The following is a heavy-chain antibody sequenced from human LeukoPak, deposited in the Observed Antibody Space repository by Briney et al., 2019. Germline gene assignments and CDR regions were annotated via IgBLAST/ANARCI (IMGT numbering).Heavy chain of an antibody. J-gene: IGHJ5*02. CDR1: GGSISGYY. Sequence: SETLSLTCTVSGGSISGYYWSWVRQPAGKGLEWIGRIYTTGYSNYNPSLQSRVTMSVDTSKNQFSLRLTSVTAADTAVYYCARDRRYFDSSGFYSWFDPWGQGTLVTVSS. CDR3: ARDRRYFDSSGFYSWFDP. D-gene: IGHD3-22*01. CDR2: IYTTGYS. V-gene: IGHV4-4*07.